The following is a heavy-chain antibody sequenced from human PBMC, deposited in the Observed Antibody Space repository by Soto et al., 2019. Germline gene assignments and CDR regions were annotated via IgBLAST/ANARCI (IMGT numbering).Heavy chain of an antibody. D-gene: IGHD1-26*01. CDR1: GGSISSSSYY. CDR3: ARQEGALWQSTATNTAFDI. J-gene: IGHJ3*02. CDR2: IYYSGST. Sequence: PSETLSLTCTVSGGSISSSSYYWGWIRQPPGKGLEWIGSIYYSGSTYYNTSLKSRVTISVDTSKNQFSLKLSSVTAADTAVYYCARQEGALWQSTATNTAFDIWGQGTMVTVSS. V-gene: IGHV4-39*01.